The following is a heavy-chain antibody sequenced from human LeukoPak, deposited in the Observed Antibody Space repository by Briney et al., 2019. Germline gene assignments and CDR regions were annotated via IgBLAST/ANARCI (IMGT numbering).Heavy chain of an antibody. J-gene: IGHJ3*02. CDR1: GLTFSSYS. CDR3: ARDHAYAFDI. CDR2: ISSSIGSI. V-gene: IGHV3-48*02. Sequence: GRSLRPSCAPSGLTFSSYSMSWVRQTPGKGLEWVSYISSSIGSIFYADSVKGRSTISRDHAKNSLYLQMHSLRDEDTAVYYCARDHAYAFDIWGQGTMVTVSS.